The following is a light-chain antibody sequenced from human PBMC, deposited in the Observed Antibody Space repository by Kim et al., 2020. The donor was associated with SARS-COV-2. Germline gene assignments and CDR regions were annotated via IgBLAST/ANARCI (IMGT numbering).Light chain of an antibody. CDR3: QHYNSYPLT. J-gene: IGKJ4*02. V-gene: IGKV1-16*01. Sequence: SEADKVTITGRESHGINNYLAWFQQTPGEATKTLIYATSNLRSVVPSRFSGSGSRTHITLTISSLQPEDFATYYCQHYNSYPLTFGEGTKVDIK. CDR2: ATS. CDR1: HGINNY.